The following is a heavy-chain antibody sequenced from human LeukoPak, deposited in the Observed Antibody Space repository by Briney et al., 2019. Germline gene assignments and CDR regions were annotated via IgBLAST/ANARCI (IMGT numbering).Heavy chain of an antibody. CDR3: AKPIVVVPAANEVNWFDP. Sequence: SGGSLRLSCAASGFTFSSYAMSWVRQAPGKGLEWVSAISGSGGSTYYADSVKGRFTISRDNSKNTLYLQMNSLRAEDTAVYYCAKPIVVVPAANEVNWFDPWGQGTLVTVSS. CDR1: GFTFSSYA. J-gene: IGHJ5*02. CDR2: ISGSGGST. D-gene: IGHD2-2*01. V-gene: IGHV3-23*01.